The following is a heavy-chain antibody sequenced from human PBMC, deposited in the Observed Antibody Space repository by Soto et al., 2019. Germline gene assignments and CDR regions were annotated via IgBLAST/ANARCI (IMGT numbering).Heavy chain of an antibody. CDR3: ARDPRVTTVTGDAFDI. V-gene: IGHV4-4*07. CDR2: VYISGST. J-gene: IGHJ3*02. CDR1: GGSIGTHY. D-gene: IGHD4-17*01. Sequence: QVQLQESGPGLVKPLETLSLTCTVSGGSIGTHYWNWIRQPAGKGLEWIGRVYISGSTDYNPSVKSRVSLSVDTSKNHFSLRLTSVTAADTAVYYCARDPRVTTVTGDAFDIWGQGIMVIVSS.